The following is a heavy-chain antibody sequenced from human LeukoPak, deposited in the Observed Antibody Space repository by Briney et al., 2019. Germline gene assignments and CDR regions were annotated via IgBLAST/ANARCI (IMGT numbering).Heavy chain of an antibody. V-gene: IGHV3-20*04. J-gene: IGHJ4*02. CDR1: GFTFGSYG. D-gene: IGHD3-10*01. CDR2: INWNGGRT. CDR3: AREYYGAGSYYNFGY. Sequence: PGESLTLSCAASGFTFGSYGMSWVRQAPGKGLDLVSGINWNGGRTGYADSVKGRFTISRDNAKKSLYLQMNSLRAEDTALYYCAREYYGAGSYYNFGYWGQGTLVTVSS.